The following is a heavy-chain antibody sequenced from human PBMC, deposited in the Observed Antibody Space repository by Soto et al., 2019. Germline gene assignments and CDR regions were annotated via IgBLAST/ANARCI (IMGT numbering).Heavy chain of an antibody. CDR1: GGSISSGGYS. V-gene: IGHV4-30-2*01. J-gene: IGHJ3*02. CDR2: IYHSGST. Sequence: TLSLTCAVSGGSISSGGYSWSWILQPPGKGLEWIGYIYHSGSTYYNPSLKSRVTISVDRSKNQFSLKLSSVTAADTAVYYCARDGGSTDAFDIWGQGTMVTVSS. CDR3: ARDGGSTDAFDI. D-gene: IGHD3-16*01.